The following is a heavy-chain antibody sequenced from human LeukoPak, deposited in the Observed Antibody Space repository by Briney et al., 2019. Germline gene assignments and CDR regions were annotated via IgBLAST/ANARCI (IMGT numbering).Heavy chain of an antibody. J-gene: IGHJ4*02. CDR3: AKDLGGLYSYGSLDY. CDR1: GFTFSSYA. D-gene: IGHD5-18*01. Sequence: GGSLRLSCAASGFTFSSYAMSWVRQAPGKGLEWVSAISGSGGSTYYADSVKGRFTISRDNSKNTLYLQMNSLRAEDTAVYYCAKDLGGLYSYGSLDYWGQGTLVTVSS. CDR2: ISGSGGST. V-gene: IGHV3-23*01.